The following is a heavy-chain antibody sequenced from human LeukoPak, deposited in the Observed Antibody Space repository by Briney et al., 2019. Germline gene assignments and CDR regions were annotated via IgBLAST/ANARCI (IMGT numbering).Heavy chain of an antibody. V-gene: IGHV4-4*07. CDR2: IYTCGST. CDR3: VAAAGTRDYYGMDV. J-gene: IGHJ6*02. Sequence: SETLSLTCTVSGGSISSYYWSCIRQPAGKGLEWIGRIYTCGSTNYNPSLKSRVTMSVDTSKNQFSLKLSSVTAADTAVYYCVAAAGTRDYYGMDVWGQGTTVTVSS. D-gene: IGHD6-13*01. CDR1: GGSISSYY.